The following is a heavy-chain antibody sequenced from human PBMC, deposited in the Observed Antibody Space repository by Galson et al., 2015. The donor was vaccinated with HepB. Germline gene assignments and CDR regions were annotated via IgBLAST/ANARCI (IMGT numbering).Heavy chain of an antibody. Sequence: SLRLSCAASGFTFSSYSMNWVRQAPGKGLEWVSSISSSSSYIYYADSVKGRFTISRDNAKNSLYLQMNSLRAEDTAVYYCARDPGGYCSGGSCYPFDYWGQGTLVTVSS. CDR1: GFTFSSYS. D-gene: IGHD2-15*01. J-gene: IGHJ4*02. CDR3: ARDPGGYCSGGSCYPFDY. V-gene: IGHV3-21*01. CDR2: ISSSSSYI.